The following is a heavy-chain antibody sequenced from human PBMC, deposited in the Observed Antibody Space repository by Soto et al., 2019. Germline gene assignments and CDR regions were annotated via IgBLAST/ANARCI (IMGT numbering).Heavy chain of an antibody. CDR3: ASLRYYYDSSGYPIPPAPFDY. D-gene: IGHD3-22*01. J-gene: IGHJ4*02. Sequence: SVKVSCKASGGTFSSYAISWVRQAPGQGLEWMGGIIPIFGTANYAQKFQGRVTITADKSTSTAYMELSSLRSEDTAVYYCASLRYYYDSSGYPIPPAPFDYWGQGTLVTVS. CDR2: IIPIFGTA. V-gene: IGHV1-69*06. CDR1: GGTFSSYA.